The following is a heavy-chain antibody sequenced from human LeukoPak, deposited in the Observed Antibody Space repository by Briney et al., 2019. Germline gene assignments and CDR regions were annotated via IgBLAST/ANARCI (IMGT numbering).Heavy chain of an antibody. V-gene: IGHV3-23*01. D-gene: IGHD6-6*01. CDR1: GFTFSSYA. Sequence: PGGSLRLSCAASGFTFSSYAMSWVRQAPGKGLEWVSAISGSGGSTYYADSVKGRFTISRDNSKNMLYLQMNSLRAEDTAVYYCAATPPYSSSFYYYYYYMDVWGKGTTVTVSS. CDR2: ISGSGGST. J-gene: IGHJ6*03. CDR3: AATPPYSSSFYYYYYYMDV.